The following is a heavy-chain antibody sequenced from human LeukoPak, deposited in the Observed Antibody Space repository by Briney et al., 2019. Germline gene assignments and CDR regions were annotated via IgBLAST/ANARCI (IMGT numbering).Heavy chain of an antibody. D-gene: IGHD2-8*02. CDR3: ARDAGGYGMDV. J-gene: IGHJ6*02. CDR1: GFTFSTYG. V-gene: IGHV3-66*01. CDR2: IYSGGST. Sequence: PGGSLRLSCAASGFTFSTYGMHWVRQAPGKGLEWVSVIYSGGSTYYADSVKGRFTISRDNSKNTLYLQMNSLRAEDTAVYYCARDAGGYGMDVWGQGTTVTVSS.